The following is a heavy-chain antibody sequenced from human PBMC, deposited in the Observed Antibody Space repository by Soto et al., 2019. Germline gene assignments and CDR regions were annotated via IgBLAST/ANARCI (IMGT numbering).Heavy chain of an antibody. CDR3: ARGSSSWTLSCWSFFDY. V-gene: IGHV4-59*01. D-gene: IGHD6-13*01. J-gene: IGHJ4*02. Sequence: PSETLSLTSIVSGGSISSYYWSWIRQPPGKGLEWIGYIYYSGSTNYNPSLKSRVTISVDTSKNQFSLKLSSVTAADTALYYCARGSSSWTLSCWSFFDYLSQGPL. CDR1: GGSISSYY. CDR2: IYYSGST.